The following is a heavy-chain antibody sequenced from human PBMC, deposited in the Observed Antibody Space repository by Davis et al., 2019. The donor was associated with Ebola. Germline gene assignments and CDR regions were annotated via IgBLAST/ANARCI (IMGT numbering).Heavy chain of an antibody. CDR2: ISSSSSTI. CDR3: VTENWYRFES. V-gene: IGHV3-48*02. D-gene: IGHD1/OR15-1a*01. Sequence: GESLKISCAASGFTFSNYSMNWVRQAPGKGLEWVSYISSSSSTIYYADSVKGRFTISRDNAKNSLYLQMNSLRDEDTAVYYCVTENWYRFESWGQGTLVTVSS. J-gene: IGHJ4*02. CDR1: GFTFSNYS.